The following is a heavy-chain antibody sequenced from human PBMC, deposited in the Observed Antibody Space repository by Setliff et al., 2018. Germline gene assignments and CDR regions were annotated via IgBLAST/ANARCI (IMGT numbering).Heavy chain of an antibody. CDR1: GYSISSGYY. CDR3: GRDLAAGKGPVDY. J-gene: IGHJ4*02. CDR2: IKPDGSDK. D-gene: IGHD6-13*01. V-gene: IGHV3-7*01. Sequence: ETLSLTCAVSGYSISSGYYWSWVRQAPGKGLEWVADIKPDGSDKYYLDSVKGQFTISRDNAKNSLYLQMTRLRAEDTAMYYCGRDLAAGKGPVDYWGQGTLVTVS.